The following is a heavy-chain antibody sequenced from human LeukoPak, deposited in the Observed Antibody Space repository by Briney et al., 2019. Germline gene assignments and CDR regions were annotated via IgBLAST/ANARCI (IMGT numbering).Heavy chain of an antibody. Sequence: SETLSLTCAVYGGSFSGYYWSWIRQPPGKGLEWIGEINHSGSTNYNPSLKSRVTISVDTSKNQFSLKLSSVTAADTAVYYCARGPYYYGMDVWGQGTTVTVSS. V-gene: IGHV4-34*01. J-gene: IGHJ6*02. CDR2: INHSGST. CDR1: GGSFSGYY. CDR3: ARGPYYYGMDV.